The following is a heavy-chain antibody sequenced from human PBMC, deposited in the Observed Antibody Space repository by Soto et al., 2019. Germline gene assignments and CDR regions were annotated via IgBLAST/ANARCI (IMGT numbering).Heavy chain of an antibody. V-gene: IGHV4-4*02. CDR3: ARGDGYSSSWYYFDY. CDR1: GGSISSSNW. D-gene: IGHD6-13*01. J-gene: IGHJ4*02. CDR2: IYHSGST. Sequence: SETLSLTCAVSGGSISSSNWRSWVRQPPGKGLEWIGEIYHSGSTNYNPSLKSRVTISVDKSKNQFSLKLSSVTAADTAVYYCARGDGYSSSWYYFDYWGQGTLVTVSS.